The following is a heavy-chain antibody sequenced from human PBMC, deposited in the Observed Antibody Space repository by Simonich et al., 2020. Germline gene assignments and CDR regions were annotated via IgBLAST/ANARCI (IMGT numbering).Heavy chain of an antibody. D-gene: IGHD1-26*01. J-gene: IGHJ6*03. CDR1: GYTFTGYF. CDR3: ARDLRGSYYYYYYMDV. Sequence: QVQLVQSGAEVKKPGASVKVPCKASGYTFTGYFMHWVRQAPGQGLELLGWSNRNGGGTNYAKKFQGRITMTRKTSISTDYMELSRLRSDDTAVYYCARDLRGSYYYYYYMDVWGKGTTVTVSS. V-gene: IGHV1-2*02. CDR2: SNRNGGGT.